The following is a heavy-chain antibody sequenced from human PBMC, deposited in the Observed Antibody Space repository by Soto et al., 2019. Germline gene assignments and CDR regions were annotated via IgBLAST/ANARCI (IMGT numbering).Heavy chain of an antibody. CDR3: ARQSPDYLGSVGWFGP. V-gene: IGHV4-39*01. J-gene: IGHJ5*02. Sequence: PSETLSLPCTVSGGSISSSSYYWVWIRQPPGKGLEWIGSIYYSGTTYYNPSLKSRVTISVDTSKNQFSLKLRSVTAADTAVYYCARQSPDYLGSVGWFGPWGQGTLVTVSS. CDR1: GGSISSSSYY. D-gene: IGHD1-26*01. CDR2: IYYSGTT.